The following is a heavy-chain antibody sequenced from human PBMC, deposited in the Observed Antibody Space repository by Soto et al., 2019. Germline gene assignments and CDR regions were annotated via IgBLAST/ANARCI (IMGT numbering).Heavy chain of an antibody. D-gene: IGHD3-22*01. Sequence: SETLSLTCTVSGGSISSYYWSWIRQHPGKGLEWIGYIYYSGSTYYNPSLKSRVTISVDTSKNQFSLKLSSVTAADTAVYYCARDSPPQVDAFDIWGQGTMVTVSS. J-gene: IGHJ3*02. V-gene: IGHV4-59*06. CDR2: IYYSGST. CDR3: ARDSPPQVDAFDI. CDR1: GGSISSYY.